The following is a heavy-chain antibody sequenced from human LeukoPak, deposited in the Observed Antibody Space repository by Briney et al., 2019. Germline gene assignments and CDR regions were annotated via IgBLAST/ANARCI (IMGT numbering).Heavy chain of an antibody. CDR2: IYTSGST. V-gene: IGHV4-4*07. CDR3: ARDGVDTAMVMRGYYFDY. CDR1: GGSISSYY. D-gene: IGHD5-18*01. J-gene: IGHJ4*02. Sequence: SETLSLTCTVSGGSISSYYWSWIRQPAGKGLEWIGRIYTSGSTNYNPSLKSRVTMSVDTSKNQFSLKLSSVTAADTAVYYCARDGVDTAMVMRGYYFDYWGQGTLVTVSS.